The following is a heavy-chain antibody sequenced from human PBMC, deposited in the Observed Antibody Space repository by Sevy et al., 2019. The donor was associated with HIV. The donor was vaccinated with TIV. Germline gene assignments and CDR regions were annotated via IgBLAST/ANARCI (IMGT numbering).Heavy chain of an antibody. CDR2: ISYDGSNK. D-gene: IGHD2-15*01. V-gene: IGHV3-30-3*01. J-gene: IGHJ6*02. CDR3: ARVRCSGGSCYSPLGDYYYGMDV. Sequence: GGSLRLSCAASGFTFSSYAMHWVRQAPGKGLEWVAVISYDGSNKYYADSVKGRFTISRDNSKNTLYLQMNSLRAEDTAEYYCARVRCSGGSCYSPLGDYYYGMDVWGQGTTVTVSS. CDR1: GFTFSSYA.